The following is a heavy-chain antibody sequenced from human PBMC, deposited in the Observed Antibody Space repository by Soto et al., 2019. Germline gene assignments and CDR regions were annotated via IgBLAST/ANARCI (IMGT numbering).Heavy chain of an antibody. V-gene: IGHV3-30*18. Sequence: GGSLRLSCAASEFTFSSYGMHWVRQAPGKGLEWVAVISYDGSNKYYADSVKGRFTISRDNSKNTLYLQMNSLRAEDTAVYYCAKEEYSSSSVPFDYWGQGTLVTVSS. J-gene: IGHJ4*02. CDR2: ISYDGSNK. D-gene: IGHD6-6*01. CDR1: EFTFSSYG. CDR3: AKEEYSSSSVPFDY.